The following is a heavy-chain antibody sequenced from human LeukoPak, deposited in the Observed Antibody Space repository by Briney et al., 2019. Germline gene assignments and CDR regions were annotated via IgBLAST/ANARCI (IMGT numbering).Heavy chain of an antibody. CDR3: AKMARYSSGWADC. CDR1: GFTFSSYA. D-gene: IGHD6-25*01. CDR2: ISGSGGDT. V-gene: IGHV3-23*01. Sequence: PGGSLRLSCAASGFTFSSYAMTWVRQAPGKGLEWVSGISGSGGDTYYADSVKGRFTVSRDNSKNTLYLQMNSLRAEDTAVYYCAKMARYSSGWADCWGLGTLVTVSS. J-gene: IGHJ4*02.